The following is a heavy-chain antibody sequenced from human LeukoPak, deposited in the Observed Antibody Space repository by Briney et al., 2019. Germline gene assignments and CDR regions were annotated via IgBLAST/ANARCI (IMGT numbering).Heavy chain of an antibody. D-gene: IGHD5-18*01. J-gene: IGHJ4*02. V-gene: IGHV3-30*18. CDR2: ISNDGSNK. Sequence: GGSLRLSCAASGFTFSSYGMHWVRQAPGKGLEWVAVISNDGSNKYYADSVKGRFTISRDNSKNTLYLQMNSLRAEDTAVYYCAKDRGYSYGSFDYWGQGTLVTVSS. CDR1: GFTFSSYG. CDR3: AKDRGYSYGSFDY.